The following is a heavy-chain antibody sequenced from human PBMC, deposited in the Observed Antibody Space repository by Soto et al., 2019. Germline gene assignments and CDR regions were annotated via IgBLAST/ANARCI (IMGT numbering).Heavy chain of an antibody. Sequence: GGSLRLSCAASGFTFSSYAMSRVRQAPGKGLEWVSAISGSGGSTYYADSVKGRFTISRDNSKNTLYLQMNSLRAEDTAVYYCAKDGEYYYDSSGYYSCCEFAYWGQGTLVTVSS. CDR3: AKDGEYYYDSSGYYSCCEFAY. V-gene: IGHV3-23*01. CDR1: GFTFSSYA. CDR2: ISGSGGST. D-gene: IGHD3-22*01. J-gene: IGHJ4*02.